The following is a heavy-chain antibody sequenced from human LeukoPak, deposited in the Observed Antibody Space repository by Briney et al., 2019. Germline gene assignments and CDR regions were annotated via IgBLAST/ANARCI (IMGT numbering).Heavy chain of an antibody. J-gene: IGHJ4*02. CDR3: AMSSGEMTTVTSPSRH. D-gene: IGHD4-17*01. CDR2: ISGSGGST. CDR1: GFTFSSYA. Sequence: PGGSLRLSCAASGFTFSSYAMSWVRQATGKGLEWVSAISGSGGSTYYADSVKGRFTISRDNSKNTLYLQMNSLRAEDTAVYYCAMSSGEMTTVTSPSRHWGQGTLVTVSS. V-gene: IGHV3-23*01.